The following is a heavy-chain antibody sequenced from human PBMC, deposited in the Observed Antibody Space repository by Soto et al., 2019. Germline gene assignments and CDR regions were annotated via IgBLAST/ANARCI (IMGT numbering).Heavy chain of an antibody. D-gene: IGHD5-18*01. Sequence: PGESLKISCKGSGYSFTSYWIGWVRQMPGKGLEWMGIVYPGDSDARYSPSFQGQVTISADKSISTAYLQWSSLKASDTAMYYCARVMWIQLWSPIDYWGQGTLVTVSS. CDR2: VYPGDSDA. CDR1: GYSFTSYW. CDR3: ARVMWIQLWSPIDY. V-gene: IGHV5-51*01. J-gene: IGHJ4*02.